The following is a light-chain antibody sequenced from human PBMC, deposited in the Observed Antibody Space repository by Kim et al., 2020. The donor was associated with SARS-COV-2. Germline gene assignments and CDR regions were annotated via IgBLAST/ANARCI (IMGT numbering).Light chain of an antibody. CDR1: SSDVGYYNY. Sequence: HSLTISCPGTSSDVGYYNYVSWYQQHPGKAPKLMIYDVSKRPSVVSNRFSGSKSGNTASLTVSGLQAEDEADYYCSSYTTSNSWVFGGGTKLAVL. V-gene: IGLV2-14*03. CDR2: DVS. CDR3: SSYTTSNSWV. J-gene: IGLJ3*02.